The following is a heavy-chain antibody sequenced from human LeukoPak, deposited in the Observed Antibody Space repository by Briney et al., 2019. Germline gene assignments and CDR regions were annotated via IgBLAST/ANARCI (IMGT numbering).Heavy chain of an antibody. CDR1: VYTFTGYY. J-gene: IGHJ4*02. D-gene: IGHD5-12*01. CDR2: INPNSCGT. CDR3: ARDVDIVATIPMYYFDY. V-gene: IGHV1-2*02. Sequence: GASVKVSCKASVYTFTGYYMHWVRQAPGQGLEWMGWINPNSCGTNYAQKFQGRVTMTRDTSISTAYMELSRLRSDDTAVYYCARDVDIVATIPMYYFDYWGQGTLVTVSS.